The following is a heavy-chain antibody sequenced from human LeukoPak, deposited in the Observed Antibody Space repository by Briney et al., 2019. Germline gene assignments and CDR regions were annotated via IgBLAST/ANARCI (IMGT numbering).Heavy chain of an antibody. V-gene: IGHV3-30*02. CDR3: ASGLFDRGDY. Sequence: GGSLRLSCAASGFTFSSYGMHWVRQAPGKGLEWVAFIRYGGSNKYYADSVKGRFTISRDNSKNTLYLQMNSLRAEDTAVYYCASGLFDRGDYWGQGTLVTVSS. D-gene: IGHD3-9*01. CDR2: IRYGGSNK. J-gene: IGHJ4*02. CDR1: GFTFSSYG.